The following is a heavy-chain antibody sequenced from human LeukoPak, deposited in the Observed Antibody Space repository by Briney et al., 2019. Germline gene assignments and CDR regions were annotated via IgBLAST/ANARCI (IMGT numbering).Heavy chain of an antibody. CDR2: INTDGRVT. Sequence: GGSLRLSCVASGFTLTTYWMHWVRQVPGKGLVWVARINTDGRVTTYADSVKGRFTVSRDNAENTLYLQMNNLRPEDTAVYYCIRETHVGLHLEYWGQGTLATVSA. CDR3: IRETHVGLHLEY. J-gene: IGHJ4*02. CDR1: GFTLTTYW. D-gene: IGHD3-10*02. V-gene: IGHV3-74*01.